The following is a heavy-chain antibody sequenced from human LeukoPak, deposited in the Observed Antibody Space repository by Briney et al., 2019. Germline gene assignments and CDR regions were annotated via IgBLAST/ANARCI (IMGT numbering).Heavy chain of an antibody. Sequence: GGSLRLPCAASGFSLRNYWMHWVRQAPGKGLVWVSRINSDESNINYADSVKGRFTVSRDNAKNTLYLQMNSLRAEDTAVYYCAKDIQLWQPLYAFDIWGQGTMVTVSS. J-gene: IGHJ3*02. CDR1: GFSLRNYW. D-gene: IGHD5-18*01. CDR3: AKDIQLWQPLYAFDI. V-gene: IGHV3-74*01. CDR2: INSDESNI.